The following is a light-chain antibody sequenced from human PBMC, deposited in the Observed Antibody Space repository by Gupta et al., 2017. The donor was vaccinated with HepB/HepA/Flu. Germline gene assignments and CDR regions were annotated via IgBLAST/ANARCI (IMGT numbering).Light chain of an antibody. J-gene: IGKJ4*01. Sequence: AIQMTQLPSSLSASVGDRVTITCRATQDIKNCFSWYQQKAGKPPKLLIYSVSTLPSGVPSRFSGSGSGTDFTLTISSLQPEDIATYYCQQDVSYPFTFGGGTTVDIK. V-gene: IGKV1-6*01. CDR2: SVS. CDR1: QDIKNC. CDR3: QQDVSYPFT.